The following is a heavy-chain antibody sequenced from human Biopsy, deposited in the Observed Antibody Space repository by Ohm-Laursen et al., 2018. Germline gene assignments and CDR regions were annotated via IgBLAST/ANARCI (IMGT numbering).Heavy chain of an antibody. CDR2: ISGNSDII. J-gene: IGHJ4*02. D-gene: IGHD4-17*01. V-gene: IGHV3-23*01. Sequence: SLRLSCSASGFTFSSYAMTWFRQAPGKGLEWVSTISGNSDIIYDTDSVKGRFTISRDNSKNTLYQQMNSLRADDTAVYYCALAAAQTVTHFDYWGQGTLVTVSS. CDR3: ALAAAQTVTHFDY. CDR1: GFTFSSYA.